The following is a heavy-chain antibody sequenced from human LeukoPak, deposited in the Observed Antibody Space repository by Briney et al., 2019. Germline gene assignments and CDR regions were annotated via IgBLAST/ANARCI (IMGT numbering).Heavy chain of an antibody. Sequence: SETLSLTCTVSGGSITSSDKYWGWIRQPPGEGLEWIGTTRYSGITTYNPSLKSRVTISVGTSKNQFSLKITSVTAADTAVYYCYSNPRGRPHWGQGTLVTVSS. CDR1: GGSITSSDKY. CDR3: YSNPRGRPH. V-gene: IGHV4-39*01. CDR2: TRYSGIT. D-gene: IGHD6-13*01. J-gene: IGHJ4*02.